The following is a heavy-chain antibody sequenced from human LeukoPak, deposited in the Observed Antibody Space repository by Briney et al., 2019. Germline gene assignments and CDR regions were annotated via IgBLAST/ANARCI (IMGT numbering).Heavy chain of an antibody. D-gene: IGHD1-26*01. J-gene: IGHJ4*02. CDR2: ITESDDSA. CDR1: GFTFSRFA. V-gene: IGHV3-23*01. CDR3: AKEKEWELQYYFDY. Sequence: PGGSLRLSCAASGFTFSRFAMSWVRQPPGKRLEWVSSITESDDSAHYADSVKGRFTMSRDDSKNTIYLQMNSLRADDTAVYYCAKEKEWELQYYFDYWGQGTLVTVSS.